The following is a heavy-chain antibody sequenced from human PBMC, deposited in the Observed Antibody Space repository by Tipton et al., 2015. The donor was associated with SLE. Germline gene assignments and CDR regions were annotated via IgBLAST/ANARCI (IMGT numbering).Heavy chain of an antibody. CDR3: ARGIVSFYYFDY. CDR2: ISSSSSYT. CDR1: GFTFSDYY. J-gene: IGHJ4*02. Sequence: SLRLSCAASGFTFSDYYMSWIRQAPGKGLEWVSYISSSSSYTNYADSVKGRFTISRDNSKNTLYLQMNSLRAEDTAVYYCARGIVSFYYFDYWGQGTLVTVSS. V-gene: IGHV3-11*05. D-gene: IGHD1-26*01.